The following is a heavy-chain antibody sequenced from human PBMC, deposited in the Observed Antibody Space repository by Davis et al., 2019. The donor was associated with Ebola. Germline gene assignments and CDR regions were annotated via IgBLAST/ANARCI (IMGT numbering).Heavy chain of an antibody. J-gene: IGHJ5*02. CDR2: IIPIFGTA. CDR3: ARDDQYCSSTSCYPPGRFDP. D-gene: IGHD2-2*01. Sequence: SVKVSCKASGYTFTSYGISWVRQAPGQGLEWMGGIIPIFGTANYAQKFQGRVTITADESTGTAYMELSSLRSEDTAVYYCARDDQYCSSTSCYPPGRFDPWGQGTLVTVSS. CDR1: GYTFTSYG. V-gene: IGHV1-69*13.